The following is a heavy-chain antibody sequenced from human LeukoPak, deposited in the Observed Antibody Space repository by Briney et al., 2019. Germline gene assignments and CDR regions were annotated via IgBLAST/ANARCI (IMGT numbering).Heavy chain of an antibody. CDR3: ARHSKGCSSTSCHFDY. V-gene: IGHV5-51*01. J-gene: IGHJ4*02. Sequence: PGESLKISCKGSGYSFTSYWIGWVRQMPGKGLEWMGIIYPGDSDTRYSPSFQGQVTISADKSISTAYLQWSSLKASDTAMYYCARHSKGCSSTSCHFDYRGQGTLVTVSS. CDR2: IYPGDSDT. D-gene: IGHD2-2*01. CDR1: GYSFTSYW.